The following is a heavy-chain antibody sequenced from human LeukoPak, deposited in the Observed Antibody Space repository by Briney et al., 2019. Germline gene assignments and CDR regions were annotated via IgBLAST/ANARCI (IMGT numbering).Heavy chain of an antibody. Sequence: GGSLRLSCAASRFTFRSYFMYWVRQAPGKGLEWVAFISYDGSKKDYGDSVKGRFTISRDNAKNSLYLQMNSLRAEDTAVYYCARDQGIAVAEAFDIWGQGTMVTVSS. V-gene: IGHV3-30-3*01. CDR3: ARDQGIAVAEAFDI. D-gene: IGHD6-19*01. J-gene: IGHJ3*02. CDR2: ISYDGSKK. CDR1: RFTFRSYF.